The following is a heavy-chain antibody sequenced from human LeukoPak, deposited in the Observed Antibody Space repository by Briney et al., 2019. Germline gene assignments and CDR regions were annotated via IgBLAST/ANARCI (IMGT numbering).Heavy chain of an antibody. J-gene: IGHJ6*03. CDR3: ARQEGGQDYMDV. CDR1: GGSISSYY. V-gene: IGHV4-4*09. CDR2: IYTSGST. Sequence: SETLSHTCTVSGGSISSYYWSWIRQPPGKGLEWIGYIYTSGSTNYNPSLKSRVTISVDTSKNQFSLKLSSATAADTAVYYCARQEGGQDYMDVWGKGTTVTVSS. D-gene: IGHD3-16*01.